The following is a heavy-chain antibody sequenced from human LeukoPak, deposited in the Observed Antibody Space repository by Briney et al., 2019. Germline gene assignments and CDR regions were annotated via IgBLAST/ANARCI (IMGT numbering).Heavy chain of an antibody. CDR2: TSYDESNK. J-gene: IGHJ4*02. CDR3: ARVVVSSSSDYFDY. V-gene: IGHV3-30*04. D-gene: IGHD6-6*01. CDR1: EFTFSNYA. Sequence: GGSLRLSCAASEFTFSNYAMHWVRQAPGKGLEWVAVTSYDESNKYYADSVKGRFTISRDNSKKTLYLQMNSLRGEDTAVYYCARVVVSSSSDYFDYWGQGTLVIVSS.